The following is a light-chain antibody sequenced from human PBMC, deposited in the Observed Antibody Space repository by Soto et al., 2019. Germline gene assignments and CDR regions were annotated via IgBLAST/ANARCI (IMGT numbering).Light chain of an antibody. CDR1: SSDVGGYKF. V-gene: IGLV2-14*01. Sequence: QSALTQPASVSGSPGQSITISCTGTSSDVGGYKFVSWYQQHPGKAPKFIIYDVTIRPSGVSNRFSGSKSGNTASLTISGLQAEDEADYYCSSYTSDSRHVFGTGTKVTVL. CDR3: SSYTSDSRHV. J-gene: IGLJ1*01. CDR2: DVT.